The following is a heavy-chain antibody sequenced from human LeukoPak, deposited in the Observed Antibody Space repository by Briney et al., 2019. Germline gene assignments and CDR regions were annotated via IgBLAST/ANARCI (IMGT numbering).Heavy chain of an antibody. V-gene: IGHV3-30*18. CDR1: GFTFSSYG. D-gene: IGHD6-19*01. Sequence: GGSLRLSCAASGFTFSSYGMHWVRQAPGKGLEWVAVISYDGSNKYYADSVKGRFTISRDNSKNTLYLQMNSLRAEDTAVYYCAKDPVYSHSSGWYYFDYWGQGTLVTVSS. J-gene: IGHJ4*02. CDR2: ISYDGSNK. CDR3: AKDPVYSHSSGWYYFDY.